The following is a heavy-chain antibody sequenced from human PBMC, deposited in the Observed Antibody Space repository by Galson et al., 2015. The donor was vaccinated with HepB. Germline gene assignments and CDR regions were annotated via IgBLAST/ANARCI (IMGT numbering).Heavy chain of an antibody. J-gene: IGHJ4*02. CDR3: AKDDLYYYDSSGYEGSY. V-gene: IGHV3-30*18. CDR2: ISYDGSNK. CDR1: GFTFSSYG. Sequence: SLRLSCAASGFTFSSYGMHWVRQAPGKGLEWVAVISYDGSNKYYADSVKGRFTISRDNSKNTLHLQMNSLRAEDTAVYYCAKDDLYYYDSSGYEGSYWGQGTLVTVSS. D-gene: IGHD3-22*01.